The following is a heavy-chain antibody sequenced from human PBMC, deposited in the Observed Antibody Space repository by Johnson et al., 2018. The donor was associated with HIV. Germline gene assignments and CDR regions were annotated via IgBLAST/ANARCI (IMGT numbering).Heavy chain of an antibody. V-gene: IGHV3-30-3*01. CDR1: GFTFSSYS. J-gene: IGHJ3*02. CDR2: ISYDGNNK. D-gene: IGHD3-22*01. Sequence: VQLVESGGGVVQPGRSLRLSCAASGFTFSSYSMHWVRQAPGKGLEWVTIISYDGNNKHYADSVKGRFTISRDNSKDTLYLQMNSLRPEDTAAYYCARGVDSSAYSFWGYDAFDIWGQGTMVTVSS. CDR3: ARGVDSSAYSFWGYDAFDI.